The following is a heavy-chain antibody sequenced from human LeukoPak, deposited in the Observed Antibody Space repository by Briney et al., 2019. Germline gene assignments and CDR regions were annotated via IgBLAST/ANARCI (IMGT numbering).Heavy chain of an antibody. V-gene: IGHV3-7*01. CDR1: GFTFTSYW. J-gene: IGHJ3*02. D-gene: IGHD5-24*01. CDR3: ARDLSRDGYQVFDM. Sequence: GGSLILSCAASGFTFTSYWMSWVRQAPGKGLEWVANIKEDGSEKYYVGSVKGRFTISRDNAKNSLHLQMNSLRAEDTAVYYCARDLSRDGYQVFDMWGQGTMVTVSS. CDR2: IKEDGSEK.